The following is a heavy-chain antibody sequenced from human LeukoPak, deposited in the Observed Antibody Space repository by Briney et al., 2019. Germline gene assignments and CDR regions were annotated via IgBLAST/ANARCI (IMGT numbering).Heavy chain of an antibody. CDR3: AKERPVYSSGLFDY. D-gene: IGHD6-19*01. J-gene: IGHJ4*02. V-gene: IGHV4-59*01. CDR1: GGSISTYY. Sequence: PSETLSHTCTVSGGSISTYYWSWIRQPPGKGLEWIGYIYYSGSTNYNPSLKSRVTISVDTSKNQFSLKLSSVTAADTAVYYCAKERPVYSSGLFDYWGQGTLVTVSS. CDR2: IYYSGST.